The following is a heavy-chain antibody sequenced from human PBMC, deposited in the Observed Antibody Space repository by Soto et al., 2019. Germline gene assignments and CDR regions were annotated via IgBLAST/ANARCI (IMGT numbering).Heavy chain of an antibody. CDR2: ISPDGSTT. D-gene: IGHD3-22*01. J-gene: IGHJ4*02. CDR3: ARGDYDSSGYYYYFDY. Sequence: EVQLVESGGGLVQPGGSLRLSCAASAFTFNNHWMHWVRQAPGKGLVWVSRISPDGSTTTYADSVKGRFTISRENAKNSLYLQMNSLRAGDTAVYYCARGDYDSSGYYYYFDYWGQGTLVTVSS. CDR1: AFTFNNHW. V-gene: IGHV3-74*01.